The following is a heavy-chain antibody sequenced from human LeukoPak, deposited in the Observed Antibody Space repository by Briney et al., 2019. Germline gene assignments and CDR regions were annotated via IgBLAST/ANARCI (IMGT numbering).Heavy chain of an antibody. Sequence: EASVKVSCKASGGTFSSYAISWVRQAPGQGLEWMGGIIPIFGTANYAQKFQGRVTITADKSTSTAYMELSSLRSEDTAVYYCARAIEVGAMTPFDYWGQGTLVTVSS. CDR3: ARAIEVGAMTPFDY. J-gene: IGHJ4*02. V-gene: IGHV1-69*06. D-gene: IGHD1-26*01. CDR1: GGTFSSYA. CDR2: IIPIFGTA.